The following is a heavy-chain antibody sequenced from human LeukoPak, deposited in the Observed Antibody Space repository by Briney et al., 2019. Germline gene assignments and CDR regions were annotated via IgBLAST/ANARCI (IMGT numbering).Heavy chain of an antibody. CDR1: GFTFSSYD. D-gene: IGHD6-19*01. CDR3: AKSGWGERGWFDP. V-gene: IGHV3-23*01. J-gene: IGHJ5*02. CDR2: ISGSAGSK. Sequence: GGSLRLSCAASGFTFSSYDMTWVRQAPGKGLEWVSGISGSAGSKDYADSVKGRFTISRDNSKNTLYLQMSSLRADDTAVYYCAKSGWGERGWFDPWGQGTLVTVSS.